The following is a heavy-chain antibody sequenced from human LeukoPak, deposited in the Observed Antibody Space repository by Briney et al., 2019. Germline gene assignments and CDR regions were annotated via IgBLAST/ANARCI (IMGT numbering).Heavy chain of an antibody. D-gene: IGHD3-10*01. CDR1: SGSISSGGYY. CDR2: IYYSGST. V-gene: IGHV4-31*03. Sequence: SQTLSLTCTVSSGSISSGGYYWSWIRQHPGKGLEWIGYIYYSGSTYYNPSLKSRVTISVDTSKNQFSLKLSSVTAADTAVYYCARVKVLLWFGGFLIDYWGQGTLVTVSS. CDR3: ARVKVLLWFGGFLIDY. J-gene: IGHJ4*02.